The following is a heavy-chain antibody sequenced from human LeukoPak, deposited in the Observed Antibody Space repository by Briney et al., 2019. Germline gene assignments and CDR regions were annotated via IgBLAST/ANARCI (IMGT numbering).Heavy chain of an antibody. Sequence: PGGSLRLSCAASGFTFSNHAMSWVRQAPGKGLEWVSGISGSGGATYYADSVKGRFTISRDNSKNTLSLQMNSLRAEDTAVYYCAKGIESSGSYYTCFDYWGQGTLVTVSS. J-gene: IGHJ4*02. V-gene: IGHV3-23*01. CDR3: AKGIESSGSYYTCFDY. D-gene: IGHD1-26*01. CDR1: GFTFSNHA. CDR2: ISGSGGAT.